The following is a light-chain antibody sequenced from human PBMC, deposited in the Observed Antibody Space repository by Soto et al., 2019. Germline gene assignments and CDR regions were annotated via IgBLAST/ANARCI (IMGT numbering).Light chain of an antibody. Sequence: DIVLTQSACTLSLSPGERATLSCRASQSVSSNLAWYQQKPGQAPRLLIYGASTRATGIPARFSGSGYGTEFTLTISSLQSEDFAVYYCQQYNNWPRTFGQGTKVDIK. CDR2: GAS. CDR3: QQYNNWPRT. V-gene: IGKV3-15*01. CDR1: QSVSSN. J-gene: IGKJ1*01.